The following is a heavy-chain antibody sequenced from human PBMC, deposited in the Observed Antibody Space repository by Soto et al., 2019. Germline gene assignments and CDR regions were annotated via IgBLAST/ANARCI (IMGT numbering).Heavy chain of an antibody. Sequence: SETLSLTCTVSGGSISSYYWSWIRQPPGKGLEWIGYIYYSGSTNYNPSLESRVTISVDTSKNQFSLKLSSVTAADTAVYYCAGKYYYDSMFDPWGQGTLVTVSS. V-gene: IGHV4-59*01. J-gene: IGHJ5*02. CDR2: IYYSGST. CDR1: GGSISSYY. CDR3: AGKYYYDSMFDP. D-gene: IGHD3-22*01.